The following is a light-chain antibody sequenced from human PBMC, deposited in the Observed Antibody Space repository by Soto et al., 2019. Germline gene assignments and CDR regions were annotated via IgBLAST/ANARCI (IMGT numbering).Light chain of an antibody. V-gene: IGKV1-39*01. Sequence: DIQMTQSPSSLSASVGDRVTITCRASQSISTHLNWYQQKPGKAPNLLIYAASSLQSGVPSRFSGSGSGTDFTLNISSLQPEDFATYFCQQSYITPAGFGGGTKVDIK. CDR2: AAS. CDR3: QQSYITPAG. CDR1: QSISTH. J-gene: IGKJ4*01.